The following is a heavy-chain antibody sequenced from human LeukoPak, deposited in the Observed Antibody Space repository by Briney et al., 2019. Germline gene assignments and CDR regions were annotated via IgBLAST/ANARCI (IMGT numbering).Heavy chain of an antibody. CDR3: ARVGFCSGGLCPYYFDY. J-gene: IGHJ4*02. V-gene: IGHV4-4*02. CDR1: GGSISSSNW. CDR2: IYHSGST. D-gene: IGHD2-15*01. Sequence: SETLSLTCAVSGGSISSSNWWSWVRQPPGKGLEWIGEIYHSGSTNYNPSLKSRVTISVDKSENQFSLKLSSVTAADTAVYYCARVGFCSGGLCPYYFDYWGQGTLVTVSS.